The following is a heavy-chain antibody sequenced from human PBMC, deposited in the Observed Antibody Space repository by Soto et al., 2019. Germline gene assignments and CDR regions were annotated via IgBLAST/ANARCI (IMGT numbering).Heavy chain of an antibody. CDR3: ARQGVSGTY. Sequence: PSETLSLTCTVSSDSISRSDFFWGWIRQLPRKGLEWIGSISSGGSTYYKKSLKSRLTISVDTSKNQFSLRLTSVFAADTAVYYCARQGVSGTYWGQGTLVTVSS. CDR1: SDSISRSDFF. V-gene: IGHV4-39*01. CDR2: ISSGGST. J-gene: IGHJ4*02. D-gene: IGHD1-1*01.